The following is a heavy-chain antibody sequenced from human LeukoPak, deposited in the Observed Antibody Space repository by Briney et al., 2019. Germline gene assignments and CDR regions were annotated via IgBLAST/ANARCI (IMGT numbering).Heavy chain of an antibody. CDR2: ISGSGGST. CDR3: ASSIAVAGLIRY. D-gene: IGHD6-19*01. Sequence: PGGSLRLSCAASGFTFSSYAMHWVRQAPGKGLEWVSAISGSGGSTYYADSVKGRFTISRDNSKNTLYLQMNSLRAEDTAVYYCASSIAVAGLIRYWGQGTLVTVSS. V-gene: IGHV3-23*01. J-gene: IGHJ4*02. CDR1: GFTFSSYA.